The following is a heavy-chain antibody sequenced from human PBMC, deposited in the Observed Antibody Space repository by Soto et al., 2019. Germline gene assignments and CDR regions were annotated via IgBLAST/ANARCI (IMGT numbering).Heavy chain of an antibody. Sequence: EVQLVESGGTLVQPEGSLRLSCAAAGFTFTNYWMHWVRQAPGKGLVWVSRINGDGSNAFYADSVKGRFTISRDNAKNTVYLQMNSLRADDTAIYYCARGIQYRYGMDVWGQGTTVTVSS. CDR3: ARGIQYRYGMDV. CDR1: GFTFTNYW. J-gene: IGHJ6*02. CDR2: INGDGSNA. D-gene: IGHD4-4*01. V-gene: IGHV3-74*01.